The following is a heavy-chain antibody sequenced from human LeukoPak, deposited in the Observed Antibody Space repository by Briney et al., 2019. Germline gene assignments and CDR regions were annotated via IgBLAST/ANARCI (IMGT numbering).Heavy chain of an antibody. V-gene: IGHV3-9*01. J-gene: IGHJ3*02. Sequence: GGSLRLSCAASGFTFDDYAMPWVRQAPGKGLEWVSGISWNSGSIGYADSVKGRFTISRDNAKNSLYLQMNSLRAEDTALYYCAKDRVGYKKLYRGAFDIWGQGTMVTVSS. CDR3: AKDRVGYKKLYRGAFDI. CDR2: ISWNSGSI. D-gene: IGHD5-24*01. CDR1: GFTFDDYA.